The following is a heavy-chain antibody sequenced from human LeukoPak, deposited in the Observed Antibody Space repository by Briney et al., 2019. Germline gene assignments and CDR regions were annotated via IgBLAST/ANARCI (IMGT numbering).Heavy chain of an antibody. J-gene: IGHJ5*02. CDR1: GGFISSYY. CDR2: IYYSGST. V-gene: IGHV4-59*01. D-gene: IGHD6-13*01. CDR3: ARAIPGYSSSWFPANWFDP. Sequence: SETLSLTCTVSGGFISSYYWSWIRQPPGKGLEWIGYIYYSGSTNYNPSLKSRVTISVDTSKNQFSLKLSSVTAADTAVYYCARAIPGYSSSWFPANWFDPWGQGTLVTVSS.